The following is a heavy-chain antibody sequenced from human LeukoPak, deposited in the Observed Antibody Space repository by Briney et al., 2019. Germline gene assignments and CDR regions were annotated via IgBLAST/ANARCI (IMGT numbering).Heavy chain of an antibody. V-gene: IGHV4-38-2*02. J-gene: IGHJ4*02. D-gene: IGHD3-10*01. CDR2: IYHSGST. Sequence: SETLSLTCTVSGYSISSGYYWGWIRQPPGKGLEWIGSIYHSGSTYYNPSLKSRVTISVDTSKNQFSLKLSSVTAADTAVYYCASSGSYFQADYWGQGTPVTVSS. CDR1: GYSISSGYY. CDR3: ASSGSYFQADY.